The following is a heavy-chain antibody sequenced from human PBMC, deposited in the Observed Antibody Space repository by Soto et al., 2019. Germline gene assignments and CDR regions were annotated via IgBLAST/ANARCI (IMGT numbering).Heavy chain of an antibody. CDR2: ISYDGSNK. CDR1: GFTFSSYG. CDR3: AKGHITSSSTPYSSCLPLYLYYGMDV. Sequence: PGGSLRLSCAASGFTFSSYGMHWVRQAPGKGLVWVAVISYDGSNKYYADSVKGRFTISRDNSKNTLYLQMNSLRAEDTAVYYCAKGHITSSSTPYSSCLPLYLYYGMDVWGQGTTVTVSS. V-gene: IGHV3-30*18. J-gene: IGHJ6*02. D-gene: IGHD6-19*01.